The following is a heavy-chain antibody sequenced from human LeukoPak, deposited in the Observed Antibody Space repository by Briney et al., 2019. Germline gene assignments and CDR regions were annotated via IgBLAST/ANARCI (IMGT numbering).Heavy chain of an antibody. J-gene: IGHJ4*02. CDR2: TYYRSKWYN. Sequence: SQTLSLTCAISGDSVSSNSAAWNWIRQPPSRGLEWLGRTYYRSKWYNDYAVSVKSRITINPDTSKNQFSLQLNSVTPEDTAVYYCAKEQQLATHYFDYWGQGTLVTVSS. V-gene: IGHV6-1*01. D-gene: IGHD6-13*01. CDR1: GDSVSSNSAA. CDR3: AKEQQLATHYFDY.